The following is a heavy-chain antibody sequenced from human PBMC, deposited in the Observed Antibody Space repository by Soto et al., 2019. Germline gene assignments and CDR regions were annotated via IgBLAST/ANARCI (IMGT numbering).Heavy chain of an antibody. CDR3: ARDRVAVAGYYYYGMDV. CDR2: IWYDGSNK. CDR1: GFTFSSYG. Sequence: ESGGGVVQPGRSLRLSCAASGFTFSSYGMHWVRQAPGKGLEWVAVIWYDGSNKYYADSVKGRFTISRDNSKNTLYLQMNSPRAEDTAVYYCARDRVAVAGYYYYGMDVWGQGTTVTVSS. D-gene: IGHD6-19*01. V-gene: IGHV3-33*01. J-gene: IGHJ6*02.